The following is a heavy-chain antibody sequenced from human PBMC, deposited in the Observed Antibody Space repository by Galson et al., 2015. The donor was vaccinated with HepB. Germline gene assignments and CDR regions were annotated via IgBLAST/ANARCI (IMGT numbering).Heavy chain of an antibody. CDR2: ITPSGDNT. Sequence: SLRLSCAASGFTFSYYAMAWVRQAPRKGLEWISAITPSGDNTYSADSMKGRFFISRDNSQNTLFLQMNSLRADDTAIYFCAKVFPEKTDGWYRQALYYFDSWGQGTRVTVSS. CDR3: AKVFPEKTDGWYRQALYYFDS. D-gene: IGHD6-19*01. CDR1: GFTFSYYA. V-gene: IGHV3-23*01. J-gene: IGHJ4*02.